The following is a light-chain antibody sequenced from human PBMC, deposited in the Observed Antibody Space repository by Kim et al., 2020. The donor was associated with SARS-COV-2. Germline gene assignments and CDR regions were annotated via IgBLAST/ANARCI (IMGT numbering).Light chain of an antibody. CDR2: DAS. V-gene: IGKV3-11*01. CDR1: QSVSSY. Sequence: EIVLTQSPATLSLSPGERATLSCRASQSVSSYLAWYQQKPGQAPRLLIYDASNRATGIPARFSGSGSGTDFTLTISSLEPEDFAVYYWQQRSNWPPYTLRQETKLDI. J-gene: IGKJ2*01. CDR3: QQRSNWPPYT.